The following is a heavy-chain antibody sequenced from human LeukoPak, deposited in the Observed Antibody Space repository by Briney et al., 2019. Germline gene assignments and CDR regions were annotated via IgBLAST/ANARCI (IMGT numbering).Heavy chain of an antibody. J-gene: IGHJ4*02. Sequence: SETLSLTCTVSGGSISSYYWSWVRQPPAKGLEWIGYIYYSGSTNYNPSLTSRVTISVDTSKNQFSLKLSSVTAADTAVYYCARGRYYDSSGPFDYWGQGTLVTVSS. CDR3: ARGRYYDSSGPFDY. D-gene: IGHD3-22*01. V-gene: IGHV4-59*01. CDR1: GGSISSYY. CDR2: IYYSGST.